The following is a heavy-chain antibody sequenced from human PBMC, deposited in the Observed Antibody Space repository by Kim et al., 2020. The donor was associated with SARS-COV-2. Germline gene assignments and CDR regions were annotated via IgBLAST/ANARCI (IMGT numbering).Heavy chain of an antibody. CDR3: TRRGYSGYDFADYYYGMDV. CDR2: IRSKANSYAT. Sequence: GGSLRLSCATSGFTFSGSAMHWVRQASGKGLEWVGRIRSKANSYATAYAASVKGRFTISRHDSKNTAYLQMNSLKTEDTAVYYCTRRGYSGYDFADYYYGMDVWGQGTTVTVSS. V-gene: IGHV3-73*01. CDR1: GFTFSGSA. J-gene: IGHJ6*02. D-gene: IGHD5-12*01.